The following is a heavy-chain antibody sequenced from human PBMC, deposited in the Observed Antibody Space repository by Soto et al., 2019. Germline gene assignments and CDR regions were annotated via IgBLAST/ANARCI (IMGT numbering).Heavy chain of an antibody. J-gene: IGHJ4*02. CDR1: GFDFTYYA. CDR3: AKEEGGGGTLGLCDY. D-gene: IGHD3-16*01. V-gene: IGHV3-30*18. CDR2: MSSDGSKI. Sequence: QVQLVESGGGAVQPGESLRLSCVASGFDFTYYAMHWVRQAPGKGLESVAVMSSDGSKIHHTDSVKGRFTISRDNSKNTLYLQMNSLRKEDTAVYFCAKEEGGGGTLGLCDYWGQGTLVSVSS.